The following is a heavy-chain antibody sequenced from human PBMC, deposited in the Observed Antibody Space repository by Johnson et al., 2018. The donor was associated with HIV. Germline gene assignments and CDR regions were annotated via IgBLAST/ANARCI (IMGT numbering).Heavy chain of an antibody. V-gene: IGHV3-30-3*01. CDR3: ATTYDFWSGYFAFDF. D-gene: IGHD3-3*01. J-gene: IGHJ3*01. CDR1: GFTFSDYP. CDR2: ISYDGSNK. Sequence: QVQLVESGGGVVQPGRSLRLSCAASGFTFSDYPMHWVRQAPGQGLEWVAVISYDGSNKYYADSVKGRFTISRDNAKNSLYLQMNSLRAEDTAVYYCATTYDFWSGYFAFDFWGQGTMVTVSS.